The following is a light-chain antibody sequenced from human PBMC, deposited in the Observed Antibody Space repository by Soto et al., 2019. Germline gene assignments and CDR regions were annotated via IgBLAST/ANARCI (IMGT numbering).Light chain of an antibody. Sequence: QSALTQPASVSGSPGQSITISCTGTSSDVGGYNYVSWYQQHPGKAPKHMIYEVSNRPSGVSNRFSGSKSGNTASLTISGLQAEDEADYYCSSYTSSSTRMVFGGGTKLTVL. V-gene: IGLV2-14*01. CDR3: SSYTSSSTRMV. CDR1: SSDVGGYNY. J-gene: IGLJ2*01. CDR2: EVS.